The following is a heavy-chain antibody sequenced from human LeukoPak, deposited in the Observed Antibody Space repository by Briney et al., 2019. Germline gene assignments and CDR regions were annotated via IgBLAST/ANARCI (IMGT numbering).Heavy chain of an antibody. V-gene: IGHV3-33*01. Sequence: PGGSLRLSRAASGFTFSSYGMHWVRQAPGKGLEWVAVIWYDGSNKYYADSVKGRFTISRDNSKNTLYLQMNSLRAEDTAVYYCARGDYYDSSGYLGKYWGQGTLVTVSS. CDR3: ARGDYYDSSGYLGKY. J-gene: IGHJ4*02. D-gene: IGHD3-22*01. CDR1: GFTFSSYG. CDR2: IWYDGSNK.